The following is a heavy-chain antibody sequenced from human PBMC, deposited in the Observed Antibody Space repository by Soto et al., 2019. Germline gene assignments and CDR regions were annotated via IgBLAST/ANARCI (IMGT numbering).Heavy chain of an antibody. CDR3: ARGRMAIEY. D-gene: IGHD2-8*01. Sequence: SETLSLTCTVSGGSISSGGYYWSWIRQHPGKGLEWIGYIFHSGNTYYNPSLKSRVSISVDTSKNQFSLKLTSVTAADTAVYYCARGRMAIEYWGQGTLVTVPS. J-gene: IGHJ4*02. V-gene: IGHV4-31*03. CDR2: IFHSGNT. CDR1: GGSISSGGYY.